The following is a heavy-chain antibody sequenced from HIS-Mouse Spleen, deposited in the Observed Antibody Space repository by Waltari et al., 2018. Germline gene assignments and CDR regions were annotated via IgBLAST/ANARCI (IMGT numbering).Heavy chain of an antibody. Sequence: QVQLQESGPGLVKPSETLSLTCTVPGYPLSSGYYWGWIRQPPGKGLEWIGSSCHSGSTYYNPSLKSRVTISVDTSKNQFSLKLSSVTAADTAVYYCARALEYSSSWYYYYYGMDVWGQGTTVTVSS. J-gene: IGHJ6*02. D-gene: IGHD6-13*01. CDR1: GYPLSSGYY. CDR2: SCHSGST. V-gene: IGHV4-38-2*02. CDR3: ARALEYSSSWYYYYYGMDV.